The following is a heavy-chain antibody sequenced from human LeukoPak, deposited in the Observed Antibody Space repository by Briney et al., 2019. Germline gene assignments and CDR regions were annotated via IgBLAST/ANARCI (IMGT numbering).Heavy chain of an antibody. D-gene: IGHD6-13*01. CDR2: INPSGGST. Sequence: PGASVKVSCKASGYTFTSYYMHWVRQAPGQGLEWMGLINPSGGSTSYAQKFQGRVTMTRDTSTSTVYMELSRLRSDDTAVYYCARVRDSSSFSSDTAIDYWGQGTLVTVSS. CDR3: ARVRDSSSFSSDTAIDY. CDR1: GYTFTSYY. J-gene: IGHJ4*02. V-gene: IGHV1-46*01.